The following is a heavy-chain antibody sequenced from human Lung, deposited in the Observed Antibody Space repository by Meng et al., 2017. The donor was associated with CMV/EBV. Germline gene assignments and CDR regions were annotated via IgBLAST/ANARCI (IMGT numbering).Heavy chain of an antibody. CDR1: GFTFSSYA. Sequence: LSLTCAASGFTFSSYAMHWVRQAPGKGLEWVAVISYDGSNKYYADSVKGRFTISRDNAKDSLYLQMNSLRAEDTALYYCAKGSGGVYYYYGMDVWVQGNXVTV. CDR3: AKGSGGVYYYYGMDV. CDR2: ISYDGSNK. J-gene: IGHJ6*02. V-gene: IGHV3-30-3*02. D-gene: IGHD2-8*02.